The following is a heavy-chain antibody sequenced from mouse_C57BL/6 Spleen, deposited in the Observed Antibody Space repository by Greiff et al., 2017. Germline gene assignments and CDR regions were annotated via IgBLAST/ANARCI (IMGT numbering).Heavy chain of an antibody. CDR2: IYPGSGST. J-gene: IGHJ2*01. CDR1: GFTFTSYW. V-gene: IGHV1-55*01. Sequence: QVQLQQSGAELVKPGASVKMSCKASGFTFTSYWITWVKQRPGQGLEWIGDIYPGSGSTNYNGKFKSKDTLTVDTSSSTAYMPLSSLTSEDSAVYYCARKATVVAKYLDYWGQGTTLTVSS. D-gene: IGHD1-1*01. CDR3: ARKATVVAKYLDY.